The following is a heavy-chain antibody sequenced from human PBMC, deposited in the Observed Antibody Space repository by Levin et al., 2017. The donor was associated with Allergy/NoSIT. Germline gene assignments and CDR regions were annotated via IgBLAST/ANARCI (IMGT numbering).Heavy chain of an antibody. V-gene: IGHV3-30-3*01. D-gene: IGHD2-21*01. CDR2: VSHDGSNN. CDR1: GFTFSDFA. CDR3: AREFKTYCGGGCYSSAFDI. J-gene: IGHJ3*02. Sequence: SCAASGFTFSDFAMHWVRQAPGKGLVWVAIVSHDGSNNYYADSVKGRFTISRDNSKSTLFLQMSSLRAEDTAVYYCAREFKTYCGGGCYSSAFDIWGQGTVVTVSS.